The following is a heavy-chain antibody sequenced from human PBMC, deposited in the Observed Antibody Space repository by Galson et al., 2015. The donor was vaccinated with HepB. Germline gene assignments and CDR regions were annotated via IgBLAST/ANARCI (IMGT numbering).Heavy chain of an antibody. Sequence: SLRLSCAASGFTFSNYGMHWVRQAPGKGLEWVAVISYDGGNKYYADSVKGRFTISRDNSKNTLYLQMNSLRAEDKALYYCAKDPYLYSALAGTMAGFDYWGQGTLVTVSS. CDR1: GFTFSNYG. J-gene: IGHJ4*02. V-gene: IGHV3-30*18. CDR3: AKDPYLYSALAGTMAGFDY. D-gene: IGHD6-19*01. CDR2: ISYDGGNK.